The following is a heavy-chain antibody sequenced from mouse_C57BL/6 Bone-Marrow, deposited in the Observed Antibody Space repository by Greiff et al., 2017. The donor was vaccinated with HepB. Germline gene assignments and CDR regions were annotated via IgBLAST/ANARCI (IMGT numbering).Heavy chain of an antibody. J-gene: IGHJ1*03. CDR3: ARLWLLPRYFDV. D-gene: IGHD2-3*01. CDR1: GFNIKNTY. Sequence: EVKLMESVAEFVRPGASVKLSCTASGFNIKNTYMHWVKQRPEQGLEWIGSIDPANSTTKYAPKFQGKATITADTSYNTAYLQLSSLKSEDTAIYYCARLWLLPRYFDVWGTGTTVTVSS. V-gene: IGHV14-3*01. CDR2: IDPANSTT.